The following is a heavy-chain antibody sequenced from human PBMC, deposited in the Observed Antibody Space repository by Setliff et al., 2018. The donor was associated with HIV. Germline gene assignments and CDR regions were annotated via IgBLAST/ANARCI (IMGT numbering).Heavy chain of an antibody. D-gene: IGHD4-17*01. CDR2: IYGSGDT. J-gene: IGHJ4*02. CDR3: VKEGDTVTTTYFDF. Sequence: GGSLRLSCAASGFTLSSTYMAWVRQAPGKGLEWVSTIYGSGDTYHADSVKGRFTLSRDTSKNTMYLQMNSLRHEDTAMYHCVKEGDTVTTTYFDFWGPGSLVTVSS. CDR1: GFTLSSTY. V-gene: IGHV3-53*05.